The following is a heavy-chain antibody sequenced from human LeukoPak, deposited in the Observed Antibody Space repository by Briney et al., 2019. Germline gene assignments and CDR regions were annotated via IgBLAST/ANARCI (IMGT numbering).Heavy chain of an antibody. J-gene: IGHJ4*02. V-gene: IGHV3-48*03. CDR2: ISSSGSTI. CDR3: XXDXXXXFDY. Sequence: FTXXSYEMNWVRQAPGXGLEGVSYISSSGSTISYADSVKGRFTIYRENAKXSLYLQMNSLRDEDTGVYYXXXDXXXXFDYWGXGXLVTVSS. CDR1: FTXXSYE.